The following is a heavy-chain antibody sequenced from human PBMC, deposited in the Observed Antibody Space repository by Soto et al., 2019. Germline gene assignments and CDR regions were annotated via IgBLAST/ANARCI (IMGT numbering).Heavy chain of an antibody. CDR3: ARDGPHSIAVAGTGWFDP. V-gene: IGHV1-69*01. CDR1: GGTFSSYA. CDR2: IIPFFGTA. J-gene: IGHJ5*02. Sequence: QVQLVQSGAEVKKPGSSVKVSCKASGGTFSSYAISWVRQAPGQGLEWMGGIIPFFGTANYAQKFQGRVTITADESTSTAYMELSSLRSEDTAVYYCARDGPHSIAVAGTGWFDPWGQGTLVTVSS. D-gene: IGHD6-19*01.